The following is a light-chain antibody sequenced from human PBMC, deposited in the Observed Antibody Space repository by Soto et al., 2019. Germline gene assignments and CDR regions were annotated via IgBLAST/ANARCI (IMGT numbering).Light chain of an antibody. J-gene: IGLJ2*01. Sequence: QSALTQPPSASGSPGQSVTISCTGTSSDVGGYNYVSWYQQHPGKAPKLMIYEVFKRPSGVPDRFSGSKSGNTASLTVSGLQAEDEADYYCSSYAGTNNVVFGGGTQLTVL. CDR3: SSYAGTNNVV. CDR2: EVF. CDR1: SSDVGGYNY. V-gene: IGLV2-8*01.